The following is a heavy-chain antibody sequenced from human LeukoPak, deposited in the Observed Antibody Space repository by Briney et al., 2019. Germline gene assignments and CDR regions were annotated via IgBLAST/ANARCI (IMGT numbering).Heavy chain of an antibody. D-gene: IGHD1-26*01. CDR1: GFTFSDYW. CDR3: AREAKVGGALQY. J-gene: IGHJ4*02. CDR2: INTDGSFT. Sequence: PGRSLRLSCAASGFTFSDYWMHWVRHAAGKGPVWVSRINTDGSFTRYADSVQGRFTISRDTAKNTLFLQMNSLRAEDTAVYYCAREAKVGGALQYWGQGILVTVSS. V-gene: IGHV3-74*01.